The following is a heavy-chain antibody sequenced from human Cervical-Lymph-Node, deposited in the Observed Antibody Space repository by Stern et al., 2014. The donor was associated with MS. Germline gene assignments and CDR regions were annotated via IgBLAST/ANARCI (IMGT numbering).Heavy chain of an antibody. CDR3: ARDSHYYGMNV. Sequence: EVQLVESGGGLVKPGGSLRLSCAASGFAFNTYTMTWVRQAPGKGLEWVSSISSRSTYIYYSDSIKARFTISRDHAKNSLYLQMNSLRAEDTAVYYCARDSHYYGMNVWGQGTTVTVSS. CDR1: GFAFNTYT. CDR2: ISSRSTYI. J-gene: IGHJ6*02. V-gene: IGHV3-21*01.